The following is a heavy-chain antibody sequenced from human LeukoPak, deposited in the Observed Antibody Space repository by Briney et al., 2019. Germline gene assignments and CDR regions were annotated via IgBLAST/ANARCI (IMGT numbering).Heavy chain of an antibody. CDR1: GYTFTGYY. CDR3: ARLVPYYYDSSGYYPYYFDY. D-gene: IGHD3-22*01. J-gene: IGHJ4*02. V-gene: IGHV1-2*02. CDR2: INPNSGGT. Sequence: ASVKVSCKASGYTFTGYYMHWVRQAPGRGLEWMGWINPNSGGTNYAQKFQGRVTMTRDTSISTAYMELSRLRSDDTAVYYCARLVPYYYDSSGYYPYYFDYWGQGTLVTVSS.